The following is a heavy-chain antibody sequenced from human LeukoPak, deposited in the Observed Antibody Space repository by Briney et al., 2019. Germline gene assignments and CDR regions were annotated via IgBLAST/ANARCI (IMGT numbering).Heavy chain of an antibody. CDR2: ISGSGGST. J-gene: IGHJ4*02. D-gene: IGHD6-13*01. Sequence: GGSLRLSCAASGFTFSNYAMSWVRQAAGKGLEWVSTISGSGGSTYYADSVKGRFTISRDNSNNTLHLQMNSLRAEDTAVYYCAKAALLGHSSSWYDYWGQGTLVTVSS. V-gene: IGHV3-23*01. CDR3: AKAALLGHSSSWYDY. CDR1: GFTFSNYA.